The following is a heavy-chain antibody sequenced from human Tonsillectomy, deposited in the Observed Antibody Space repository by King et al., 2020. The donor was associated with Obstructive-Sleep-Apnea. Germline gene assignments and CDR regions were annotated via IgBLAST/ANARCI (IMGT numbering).Heavy chain of an antibody. Sequence: VQLVESGGGVVQPGRSLRLSCAASGFTFSSYAMHWVRQAPGKGLEWVAVISYDGSNKDYADSVKGRFTISRDNSKNTLYLQMNSLRAEDTAVYYCAIPYWYFDLWGRGTLVTVSS. CDR2: ISYDGSNK. V-gene: IGHV3-30*04. CDR3: AIPYWYFDL. CDR1: GFTFSSYA. J-gene: IGHJ2*01.